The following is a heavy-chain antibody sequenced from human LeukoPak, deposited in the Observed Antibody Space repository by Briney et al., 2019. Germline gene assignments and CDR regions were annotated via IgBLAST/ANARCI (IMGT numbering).Heavy chain of an antibody. D-gene: IGHD3-16*01. V-gene: IGHV4-39*07. CDR3: ASLGSGRFFDL. J-gene: IGHJ2*01. CDR2: ISYSGNT. Sequence: SETLSLTCIVSGGFISSGSFYWGWIRQPPGKGLEWIGTISYSGNTYYNPSLKSRVTISVDTSKNQFSLILRSVTAADTAVYFCASLGSGRFFDLWGRGTLVTVSS. CDR1: GGFISSGSFY.